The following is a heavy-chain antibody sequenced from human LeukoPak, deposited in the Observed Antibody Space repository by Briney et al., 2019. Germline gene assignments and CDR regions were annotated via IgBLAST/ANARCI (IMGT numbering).Heavy chain of an antibody. D-gene: IGHD1-26*01. V-gene: IGHV1-2*02. J-gene: IGHJ4*02. Sequence: GASVKVSCRASGYAFTGYYMHWVRQAPGQGLEWMGWINPNTGDTNYAQKFQGRVTMTRDTSTSTAYMELSSLRSEDTAVYYCARMYNGFDYWGQGTLVTVSS. CDR3: ARMYNGFDY. CDR1: GYAFTGYY. CDR2: INPNTGDT.